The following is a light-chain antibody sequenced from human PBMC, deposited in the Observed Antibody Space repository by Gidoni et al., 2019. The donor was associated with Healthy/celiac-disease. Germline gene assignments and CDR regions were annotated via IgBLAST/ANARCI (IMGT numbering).Light chain of an antibody. Sequence: EIGWTQSPGTLSLSPGERATRSCRASQSVSSSYLAWYQQKPGQAPRLLIYGASSRATGIPDRFSGSGSGTDFTLTISRLEPEDFAVYYCQQYGSSLITFGQGTRLEIK. J-gene: IGKJ5*01. CDR1: QSVSSSY. V-gene: IGKV3-20*01. CDR3: QQYGSSLIT. CDR2: GAS.